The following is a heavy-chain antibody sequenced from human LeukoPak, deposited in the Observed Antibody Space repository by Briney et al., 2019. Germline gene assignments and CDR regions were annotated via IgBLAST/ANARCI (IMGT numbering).Heavy chain of an antibody. V-gene: IGHV3-7*01. D-gene: IGHD7-27*01. J-gene: IGHJ4*02. Sequence: KSGGSLRLSCSASGFTFYNYWMSWVRQAPGKGLEWVANIKEEGSGKYYVDSVKGRFTISRDNADNSLFLQLDSRRAEDTAVYYCARDQTGGYFDYWGQGTLVTVSS. CDR1: GFTFYNYW. CDR2: IKEEGSGK. CDR3: ARDQTGGYFDY.